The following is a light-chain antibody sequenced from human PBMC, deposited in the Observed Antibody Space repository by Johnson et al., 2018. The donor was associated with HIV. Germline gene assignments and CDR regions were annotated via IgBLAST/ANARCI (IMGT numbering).Light chain of an antibody. CDR2: ENN. CDR3: GTWDSSLSAYV. V-gene: IGLV1-51*02. J-gene: IGLJ1*01. Sequence: QLVLTQPPSVSAAPGQKVTISCSGSSSNIGNNYVSWYQQLPGTAPNLLIYENNKRPSGIPDRFSGSNSGTSATLGITRLQPGDEADYYCGTWDSSLSAYVFGTGTKVTVL. CDR1: SSNIGNNY.